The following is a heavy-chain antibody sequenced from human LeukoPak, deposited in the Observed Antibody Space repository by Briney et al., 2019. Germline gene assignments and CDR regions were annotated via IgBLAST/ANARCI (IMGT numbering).Heavy chain of an antibody. D-gene: IGHD6-6*01. CDR1: GFTFSDYY. Sequence: PGGSLRLSCAASGFTFSDYYMSWIRQAPGKGLEWVSYISSSGSTIYYADSVKGRFTISRDNAKNSLYLQMNSLRAEDTAVYYCARAKKYSSSSCDYWGQGTLVTVSS. J-gene: IGHJ4*02. CDR2: ISSSGSTI. V-gene: IGHV3-11*01. CDR3: ARAKKYSSSSCDY.